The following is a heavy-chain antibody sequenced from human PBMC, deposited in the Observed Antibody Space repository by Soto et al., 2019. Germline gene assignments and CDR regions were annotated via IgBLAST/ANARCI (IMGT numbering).Heavy chain of an antibody. CDR3: ARTPIRVTIFGVVIRSGMDV. CDR1: GYTFTGYY. J-gene: IGHJ6*02. V-gene: IGHV1-2*04. CDR2: INPNSGGT. Sequence: ASVKVSCKASGYTFTGYYMHWVRQAPGQGLEWMGWINPNSGGTNYAQKFQGWVTMTRDTSISTAYMELSRLRSDDTAVYYCARTPIRVTIFGVVIRSGMDVRGQGTTVTVSS. D-gene: IGHD3-3*01.